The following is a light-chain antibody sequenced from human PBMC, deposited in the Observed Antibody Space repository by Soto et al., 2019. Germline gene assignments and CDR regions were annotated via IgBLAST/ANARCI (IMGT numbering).Light chain of an antibody. Sequence: DIQMTQSPSSLSASVGDRVTITCRASQAISNYLAWIQQKPGKATKSLIYAASSLESGVPSKFSGSGSVTDFTLTISSRQPEDFATYYCQQYKTYPLTFGGGTKVEIK. CDR1: QAISNY. CDR3: QQYKTYPLT. J-gene: IGKJ4*01. CDR2: AAS. V-gene: IGKV1-16*02.